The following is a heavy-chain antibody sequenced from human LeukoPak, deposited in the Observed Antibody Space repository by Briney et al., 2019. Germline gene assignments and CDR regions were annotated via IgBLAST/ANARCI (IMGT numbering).Heavy chain of an antibody. CDR2: INPNSGDT. CDR3: ARDRIGDCGTTSCYLAY. CDR1: GYTFTGYY. Sequence: ASVRVSCNTSGYTFTGYYIHWVRQAPGQGLEWMGWINPNSGDTNYAQKFQGRVTMTRDTSIRTAYMELSRLTSDDTAVYFCARDRIGDCGTTSCYLAYWGQRTLVTVSS. V-gene: IGHV1-2*02. J-gene: IGHJ4*02. D-gene: IGHD2-2*01.